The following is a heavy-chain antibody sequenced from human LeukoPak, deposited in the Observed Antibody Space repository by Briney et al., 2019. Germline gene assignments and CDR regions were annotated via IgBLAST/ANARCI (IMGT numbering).Heavy chain of an antibody. CDR2: ISSSSSYT. J-gene: IGHJ4*02. CDR3: ATGGSSSWYGGFDY. Sequence: GGSLRLSCAASGFTFSDYYMSWIRQAPGKGLEWVSYISSSSSYTNYADSVKGRFTISRDNAKNSLYLQMNSLRAEDTAVCYCATGGSSSWYGGFDYWGQGTLVTVSS. CDR1: GFTFSDYY. D-gene: IGHD6-13*01. V-gene: IGHV3-11*06.